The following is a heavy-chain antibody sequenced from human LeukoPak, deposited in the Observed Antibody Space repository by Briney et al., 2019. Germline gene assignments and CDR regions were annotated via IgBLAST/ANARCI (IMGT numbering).Heavy chain of an antibody. CDR1: GFTFSTYW. D-gene: IGHD1-26*01. CDR2: IHSDGSST. Sequence: GGSLRLSCAASGFTFSTYWMHWVRQAPGKGLVWVSLIHSDGSSTTYADSVKGRFTISRDNAKNTLYLQMNSLRAEDTAVYFCARNLGGGADYWGQGTLVTVSS. V-gene: IGHV3-74*01. CDR3: ARNLGGGADY. J-gene: IGHJ4*02.